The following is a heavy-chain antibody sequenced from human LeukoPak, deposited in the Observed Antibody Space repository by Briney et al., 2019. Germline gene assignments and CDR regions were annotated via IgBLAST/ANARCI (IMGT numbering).Heavy chain of an antibody. CDR2: IKQDGSEK. CDR3: ARDRAAVAGTIFDY. D-gene: IGHD6-19*01. CDR1: GFTFSSYW. Sequence: GGSLRLSCAASGFTFSSYWMSWVRQAPGKGLEWVANIKQDGSEKYYVDFVKGRFTISRDNAKNLLYLQMNSPRAEDTAVYYCARDRAAVAGTIFDYWGQGTLVTVSS. V-gene: IGHV3-7*04. J-gene: IGHJ4*02.